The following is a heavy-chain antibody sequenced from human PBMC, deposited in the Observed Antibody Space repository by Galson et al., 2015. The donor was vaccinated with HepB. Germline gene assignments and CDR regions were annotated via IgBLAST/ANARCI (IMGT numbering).Heavy chain of an antibody. CDR1: GFTFSSYA. Sequence: SLRLSCAASGFTFSSYAMSWVRQAPGKGLEWVSAISGSGGSTYYADSVKGRFTISRDNSKNTLYLQMNSLRAEDTAVYYCAKWRYSYGLFDYWGQGTLVTVSS. CDR2: ISGSGGST. J-gene: IGHJ4*02. CDR3: AKWRYSYGLFDY. D-gene: IGHD5-18*01. V-gene: IGHV3-23*01.